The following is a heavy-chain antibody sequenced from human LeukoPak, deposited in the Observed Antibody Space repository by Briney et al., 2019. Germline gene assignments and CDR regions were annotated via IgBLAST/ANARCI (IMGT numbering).Heavy chain of an antibody. Sequence: PGESLKISCKGSGYSFTSYWIGWVRQMPGKGLEWMGIIYPGDSDTRYSPSFQGQVTISADKSISTAYLQWSSLKASTTSMYYCTRHAGSGSYYSRAIDYWGQGTLVTVSS. CDR2: IYPGDSDT. J-gene: IGHJ4*02. V-gene: IGHV5-51*01. CDR3: TRHAGSGSYYSRAIDY. D-gene: IGHD3-10*01. CDR1: GYSFTSYW.